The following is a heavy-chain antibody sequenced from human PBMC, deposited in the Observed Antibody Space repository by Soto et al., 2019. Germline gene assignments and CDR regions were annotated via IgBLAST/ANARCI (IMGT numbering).Heavy chain of an antibody. J-gene: IGHJ6*02. D-gene: IGHD2-2*01. CDR2: IIPIFGTA. CDR3: ARQDIVVVPAAIHYYGMDV. CDR1: GGTFSSYA. V-gene: IGHV1-69*13. Sequence: RASVKVSCKASGGTFSSYAISWVRQAPGQGLEWMGGIIPIFGTANYAQKFQGRVTITADESTSTAYMELSSLRSEDTAVYYCARQDIVVVPAAIHYYGMDVWGQGTTVTVSS.